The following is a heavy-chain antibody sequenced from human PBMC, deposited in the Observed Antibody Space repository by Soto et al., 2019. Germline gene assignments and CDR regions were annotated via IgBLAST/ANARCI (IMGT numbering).Heavy chain of an antibody. D-gene: IGHD6-6*01. CDR1: GYTFTGYY. V-gene: IGHV1-2*02. CDR3: ARDSERRSIAARRHYYYYYGMDV. J-gene: IGHJ6*02. Sequence: ASVKVSCKASGYTFTGYYMHWVRQAPGQGLEGMGWINPNSGGTNYAQKFQGRVTMTSDTSISTAYMELSRLRSDDTAVYYCARDSERRSIAARRHYYYYYGMDVWGQGTTVTVSS. CDR2: INPNSGGT.